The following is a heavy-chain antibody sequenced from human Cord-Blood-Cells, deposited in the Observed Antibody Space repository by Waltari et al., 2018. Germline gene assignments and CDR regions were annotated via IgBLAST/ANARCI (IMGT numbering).Heavy chain of an antibody. Sequence: QVQLQESVPGLVKPSETLSPTCTVSGYSISSGYSWGWTRQPPGKGLEWIGSIYHSGSTYYNPSLKSRVTISVDTSKNQFSLKLSSVTTADTAVYYCARDQAGGIEQLVDYWGQGTLVTVSS. CDR2: IYHSGST. CDR1: GYSISSGYS. J-gene: IGHJ4*02. CDR3: ARDQAGGIEQLVDY. D-gene: IGHD6-6*01. V-gene: IGHV4-38-2*02.